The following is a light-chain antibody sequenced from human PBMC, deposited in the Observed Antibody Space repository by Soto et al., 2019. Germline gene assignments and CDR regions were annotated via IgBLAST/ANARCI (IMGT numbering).Light chain of an antibody. V-gene: IGLV2-14*01. CDR2: GVS. J-gene: IGLJ2*01. CDR1: SSDVGGYNY. Sequence: QSALTQPASVSVSPGQSITISCTGTSSDVGGYNYVSWYQHHPGKAPEVMIYGVSNRPSGVSNRFSGSKSGNTASLTISGLQTEDEADYFCTSYTSSDTVIFGGGTKLTVL. CDR3: TSYTSSDTVI.